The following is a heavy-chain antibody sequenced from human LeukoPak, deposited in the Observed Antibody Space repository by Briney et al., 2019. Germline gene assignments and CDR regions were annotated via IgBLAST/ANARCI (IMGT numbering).Heavy chain of an antibody. CDR3: ARERTPGSGYGVDY. J-gene: IGHJ4*02. CDR2: INPNINGT. Sequence: ATVKVSCKASGYTFTGYYIHWVRQAPGQGLEWMGWINPNINGTNYAQKFQGRVTMTGDRSISTAYMELSRLRSDDTAVYYCARERTPGSGYGVDYWGQGTVVTVSS. CDR1: GYTFTGYY. V-gene: IGHV1-2*02. D-gene: IGHD6-25*01.